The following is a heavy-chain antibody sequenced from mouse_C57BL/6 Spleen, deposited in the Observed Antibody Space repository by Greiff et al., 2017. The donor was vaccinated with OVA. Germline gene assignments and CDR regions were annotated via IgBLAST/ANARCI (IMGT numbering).Heavy chain of an antibody. CDR1: GYAFSSYW. J-gene: IGHJ2*01. D-gene: IGHD1-1*01. Sequence: VKLMESGAELVKPGASVKISCKASGYAFSSYWMNWVKQRPGKGLEWIGQIYPGDGDTNYNGKFKGKATLTADKSSSTAYMQLSSLTSEDSAVYFCARSGGITYDYWGQGTTLTVSS. V-gene: IGHV1-80*01. CDR3: ARSGGITYDY. CDR2: IYPGDGDT.